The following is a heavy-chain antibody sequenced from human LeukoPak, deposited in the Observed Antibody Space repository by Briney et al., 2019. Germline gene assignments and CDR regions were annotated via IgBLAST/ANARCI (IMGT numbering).Heavy chain of an antibody. CDR3: ATGTSSSSWVFDY. CDR2: VDPEDGET. CDR1: GYTFTDYY. D-gene: IGHD6-6*01. J-gene: IGHJ4*02. Sequence: ASVKVSCKVSGYTFTDYYMHWVQRAPGKGLEWMGLVDPEDGETIYAEKFQGRVTITADTSTDTAYMELSSLRSEDTAVYYCATGTSSSSWVFDYWGQGTLVTVSS. V-gene: IGHV1-69-2*01.